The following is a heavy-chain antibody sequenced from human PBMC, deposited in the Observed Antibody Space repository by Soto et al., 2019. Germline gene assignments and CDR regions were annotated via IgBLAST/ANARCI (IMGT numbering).Heavy chain of an antibody. CDR3: ARVVVVPAAIVYYGMDV. CDR1: GYTFTSYA. V-gene: IGHV1-3*01. J-gene: IGHJ6*02. Sequence: QVQLVQSGAEVKKPGASVKVSCKASGYTFTSYAMHWVRQAPGQRLEWMGWINAGNGNTKYSQKFQGRVTITRDTSASTASMELSSLRSEDTAVYYCARVVVVPAAIVYYGMDVWGQGTTVTVSS. CDR2: INAGNGNT. D-gene: IGHD2-2*01.